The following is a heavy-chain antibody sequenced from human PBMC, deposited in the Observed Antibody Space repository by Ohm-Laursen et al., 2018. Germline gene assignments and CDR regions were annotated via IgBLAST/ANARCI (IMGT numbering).Heavy chain of an antibody. CDR2: ISSSGSTI. Sequence: SLRLSCTASGFTFTNAWMSWVRQVPGKGLEWVSYISSSGSTIYYADSVKGRFTISRDNAKNSLYLQMNSLTAEDTAVYYCARAWRDGFDIWGQGTVVTVSS. J-gene: IGHJ3*02. V-gene: IGHV3-11*01. CDR3: ARAWRDGFDI. CDR1: GFTFTNAW.